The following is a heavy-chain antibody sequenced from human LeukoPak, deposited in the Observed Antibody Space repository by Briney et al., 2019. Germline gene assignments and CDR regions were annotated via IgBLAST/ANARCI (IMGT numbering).Heavy chain of an antibody. D-gene: IGHD6-6*01. CDR2: ISGSGSST. J-gene: IGHJ2*01. Sequence: PGGSLRLSCAASGFTFSSYAMSWVRQAPGKGLEWVSAISGSGSSTYYADSVKGRFTISRDNSKNTLYLQMNSLRAEDTAVYYCAKSSSSIAARPPWYFDLWGRGTLVTVSS. V-gene: IGHV3-23*01. CDR1: GFTFSSYA. CDR3: AKSSSSIAARPPWYFDL.